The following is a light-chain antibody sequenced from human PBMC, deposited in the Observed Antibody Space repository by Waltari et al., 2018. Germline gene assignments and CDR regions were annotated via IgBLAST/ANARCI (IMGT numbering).Light chain of an antibody. CDR1: QSVRSSY. CDR3: QQHGTSPFT. CDR2: GAS. Sequence: IVLTQYPGTLSLSPGDRATLSCRASQSVRSSYLAWYQQKPGQAPRLLIYGASSRSTGIPDRISGSGSGTDFTLTLSSLEPEDFAVYYCQQHGTSPFTFGQGTKVEIK. J-gene: IGKJ2*01. V-gene: IGKV3-20*01.